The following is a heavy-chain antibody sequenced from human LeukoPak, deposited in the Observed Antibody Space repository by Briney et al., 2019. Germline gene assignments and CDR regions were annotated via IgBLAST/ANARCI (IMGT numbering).Heavy chain of an antibody. Sequence: GASVKVSCKASGYTFTAYYMHWVRQAPGQGLEWMGGIIPIFGTANYAQKFQGRVTITADESTSTAYMELRSLRSDDTAVYYCARGNNHYYDSSGYYYWGQGTLVTVSS. CDR1: GYTFTAYY. CDR3: ARGNNHYYDSSGYYY. V-gene: IGHV1-69*13. CDR2: IIPIFGTA. J-gene: IGHJ4*02. D-gene: IGHD3-22*01.